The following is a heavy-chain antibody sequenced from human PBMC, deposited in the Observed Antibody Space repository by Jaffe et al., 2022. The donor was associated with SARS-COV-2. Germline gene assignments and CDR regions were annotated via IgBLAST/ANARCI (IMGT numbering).Heavy chain of an antibody. CDR2: ISAYNGNT. D-gene: IGHD6-13*01. CDR1: GYTFTSYG. Sequence: QVQLVQSGAEVKKPGASVKVSCKASGYTFTSYGISWVRQAPGQGLEWMGWISAYNGNTNYAQKLQGRVTMTTDTSTSTAYMELRSLRSDDTAVYYCARVLGQQLVSYYYYYGMDVWGQGTTVTVSS. CDR3: ARVLGQQLVSYYYYYGMDV. J-gene: IGHJ6*02. V-gene: IGHV1-18*01.